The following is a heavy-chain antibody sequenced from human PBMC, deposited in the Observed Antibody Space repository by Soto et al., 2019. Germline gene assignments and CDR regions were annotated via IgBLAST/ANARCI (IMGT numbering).Heavy chain of an antibody. CDR1: GGSIRSGGYY. CDR3: ARVTSIAARPSYFDY. J-gene: IGHJ4*02. CDR2: IYYSGST. V-gene: IGHV4-31*03. Sequence: QVQLQESGPGLVKPSQTLSLTCTVSGGSIRSGGYYWSWIRQHPGKGLEWIGYIYYSGSTYYNPSLTSRVTISVDTSKNQFPLKLSSVTAADTAVYYFARVTSIAARPSYFDYWGQGTLVTVSS. D-gene: IGHD6-6*01.